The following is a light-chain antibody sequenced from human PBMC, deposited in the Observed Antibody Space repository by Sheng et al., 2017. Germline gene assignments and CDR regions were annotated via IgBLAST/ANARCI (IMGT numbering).Light chain of an antibody. J-gene: IGKJ1*01. Sequence: DIQMTQSPSSLSASVGDRVTITCRASQSISTSLNWFQQKPGKAPKVLIYGASRLESGVPSRFSGSGSGTDFSFTISSLQPEDFATYFCQQSYTTPRTFGQGTKVEFK. CDR1: QSISTS. CDR3: QQSYTTPRT. V-gene: IGKV1-39*01. CDR2: GAS.